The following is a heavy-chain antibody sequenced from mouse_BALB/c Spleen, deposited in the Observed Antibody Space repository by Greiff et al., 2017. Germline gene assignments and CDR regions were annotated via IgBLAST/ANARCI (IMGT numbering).Heavy chain of an antibody. D-gene: IGHD2-3*01. CDR1: GYTFTDYE. Sequence: VQLQQSGAELVRPGASVTLSCKASGYTFTDYEMHWVKQTPVHGLEWIGAIDPETGGTAYNQKFKGKATLTADKSSSTAYMELRSLTSEDSAVYYCTRGLLPFAYWGQGTLVTVSA. V-gene: IGHV1-15*01. CDR3: TRGLLPFAY. J-gene: IGHJ3*01. CDR2: IDPETGGT.